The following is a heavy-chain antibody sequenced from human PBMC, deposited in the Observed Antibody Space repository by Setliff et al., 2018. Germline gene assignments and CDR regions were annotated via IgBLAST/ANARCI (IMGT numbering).Heavy chain of an antibody. CDR1: GYTFTSYG. V-gene: IGHV1-18*04. CDR2: ISGYNGNT. J-gene: IGHJ4*02. D-gene: IGHD3-10*01. CDR3: ARGSPLHY. Sequence: ASVKVSCKASGYTFTSYGISWVRQAPGQGLEWMGWISGYNGNTSYAQKFQGRVTMTRDTSTSTVYMELSSLRSEDTAVYYCARGSPLHYWGQGTLVTVPQ.